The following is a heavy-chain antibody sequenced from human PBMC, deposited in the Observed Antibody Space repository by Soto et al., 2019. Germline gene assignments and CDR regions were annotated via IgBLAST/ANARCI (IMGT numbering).Heavy chain of an antibody. V-gene: IGHV4-39*01. CDR1: GGSISSYNSY. CDR3: ARRSTFYFDY. J-gene: IGHJ4*02. CDR2: ISYSENT. Sequence: QLQLQESGPGLVKPSETLSLTCTVSGGSISSYNSYWGWIRQPPGKGLEWIGTISYSENTYYNPSLVSRVTISVDTSTNQFSLKLNSVTAADTAVYYCARRSTFYFDYWGQGTLVTVSS.